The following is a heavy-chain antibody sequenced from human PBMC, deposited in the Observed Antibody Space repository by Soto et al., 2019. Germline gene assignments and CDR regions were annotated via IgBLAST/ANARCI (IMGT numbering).Heavy chain of an antibody. CDR1: GDSVSSNIAA. CDR3: ASTRTGDHYYYMDV. V-gene: IGHV6-1*01. Sequence: SQTLSLTCAISGDSVSSNIAAWNWIRQSPSRGLEWLGRTYYRSKWYNDYAVSVKSRITINPETTKNQFSLQLNSVTPEDTAVYYCASTRTGDHYYYMDVWGKGTTVTVSS. J-gene: IGHJ6*03. CDR2: TYYRSKWYN. D-gene: IGHD7-27*01.